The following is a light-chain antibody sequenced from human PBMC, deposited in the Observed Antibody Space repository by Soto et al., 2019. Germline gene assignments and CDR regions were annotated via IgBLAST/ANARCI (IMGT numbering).Light chain of an antibody. CDR2: DVS. CDR3: SSYTSYTSDV. J-gene: IGLJ1*01. Sequence: QSVLTQPASVSGSPGQSIAISCTGTSSDVGGYKYVSWYQQYPGKAPKLMIYDVSNRTSGVPDRFSGSKSGNTASLTISWLQSEDEADYYCSSYTSYTSDVFGTGTKLTVL. CDR1: SSDVGGYKY. V-gene: IGLV2-14*01.